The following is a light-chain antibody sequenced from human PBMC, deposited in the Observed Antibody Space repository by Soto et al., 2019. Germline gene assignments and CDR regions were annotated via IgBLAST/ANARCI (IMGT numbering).Light chain of an antibody. CDR2: HAS. Sequence: VLTPSPSTLSLSAGERATLSCRASQSVGGYLAWYQQKPGQAPRLLVYHASNRATGVPARFSGSESGTDVTLTISSLEPEDFEVDYCQQRSNRPITFGQGTRLEIK. V-gene: IGKV3-11*01. CDR1: QSVGGY. J-gene: IGKJ5*01. CDR3: QQRSNRPIT.